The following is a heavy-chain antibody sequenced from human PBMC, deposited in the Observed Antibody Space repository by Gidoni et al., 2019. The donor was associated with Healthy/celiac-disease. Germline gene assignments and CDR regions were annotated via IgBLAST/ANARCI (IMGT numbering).Heavy chain of an antibody. CDR1: GGSISSSSYY. CDR3: ARTRIAVAGIPYYFDY. CDR2: IYYSGST. Sequence: QLQLQESGPGLVKPSETLSLTCTVSGGSISSSSYYWGWIRQPPGKGLEWIGSIYYSGSTYYNPSLKSRVTISVDTSKNQFSLKRSSVTAADTAVYYCARTRIAVAGIPYYFDYWGQGTLVTVSS. V-gene: IGHV4-39*01. D-gene: IGHD6-19*01. J-gene: IGHJ4*02.